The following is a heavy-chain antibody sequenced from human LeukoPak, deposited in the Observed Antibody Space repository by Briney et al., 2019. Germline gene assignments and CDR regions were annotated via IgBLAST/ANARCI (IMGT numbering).Heavy chain of an antibody. CDR2: IYYSGST. Sequence: SETLSLTCTVSGGSISSYYWSWIRQPPGEGLEWIGYIYYSGSTNYNPSLKSRVTISVDTSKNQFSLKLSSVTAADTAVYYCARAQIAVAANWFDPWGQGTLVTVSS. CDR1: GGSISSYY. D-gene: IGHD6-19*01. J-gene: IGHJ5*02. V-gene: IGHV4-59*01. CDR3: ARAQIAVAANWFDP.